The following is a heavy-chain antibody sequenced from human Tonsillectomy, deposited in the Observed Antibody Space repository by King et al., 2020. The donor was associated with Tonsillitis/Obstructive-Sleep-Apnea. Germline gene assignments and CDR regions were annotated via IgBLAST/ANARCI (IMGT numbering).Heavy chain of an antibody. CDR2: IWYDGSNK. D-gene: IGHD3-16*01. CDR3: ARVPLGGPYRSHYFDH. J-gene: IGHJ4*02. Sequence: VQLVESGGGVVQPGRSLRLSCAASGFTFSSYGMHWVRQAPGKGLEWVAVIWYDGSNKYYGDSVMGRFTISRDNSKNTLYLQMNSLRAEDTAVYYCARVPLGGPYRSHYFDHWGQGTLVTVSS. CDR1: GFTFSSYG. V-gene: IGHV3-33*01.